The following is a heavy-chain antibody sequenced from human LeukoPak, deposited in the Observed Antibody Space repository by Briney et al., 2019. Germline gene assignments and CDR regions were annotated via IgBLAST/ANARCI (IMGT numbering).Heavy chain of an antibody. Sequence: PSETLSLTCTVSGGSISITSYYWGWIRQPPGKGLEWIGSMYSSGSTYYNPSLKSRVTISVDTSKSQFSLKLSSVTAADTAVYYCARFTVTTFSAWWFDPWGQGTLVTVSS. D-gene: IGHD4-17*01. V-gene: IGHV4-39*07. CDR2: MYSSGST. CDR3: ARFTVTTFSAWWFDP. J-gene: IGHJ5*02. CDR1: GGSISITSYY.